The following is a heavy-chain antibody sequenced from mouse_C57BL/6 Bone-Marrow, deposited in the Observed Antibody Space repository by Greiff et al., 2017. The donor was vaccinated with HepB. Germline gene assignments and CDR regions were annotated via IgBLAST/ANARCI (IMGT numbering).Heavy chain of an antibody. J-gene: IGHJ3*01. CDR1: GYTFTSYG. D-gene: IGHD2-5*01. V-gene: IGHV1-81*01. CDR2: IYPRSGNT. Sequence: VQLQQSGAELARPGASVKLSCKASGYTFTSYGISWVKQRTGQGLEWIGEIYPRSGNTYYNEKFKGKATLTADKSSSTAYMELRSLTSEDSAVYFCARDHSNYETWFAYWGQGTLVTVSA. CDR3: ARDHSNYETWFAY.